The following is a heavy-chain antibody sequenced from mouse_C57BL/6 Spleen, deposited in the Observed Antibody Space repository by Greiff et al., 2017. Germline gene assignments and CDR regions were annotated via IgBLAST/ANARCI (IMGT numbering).Heavy chain of an antibody. V-gene: IGHV14-3*01. J-gene: IGHJ1*03. D-gene: IGHD1-1*01. CDR2: IDPANGNT. CDR1: GSNIKNTY. Sequence: VQLQQSVAELVRPGASVKLSCTASGSNIKNTYMHWVKQRPEQSLEWIGSIDPANGNTRYDPKFQGKDTITADTSSNTAYLTLRSLTSEDTAIYSCARCSSYSYWCFDVWGTGTTVTVSA. CDR3: ARCSSYSYWCFDV.